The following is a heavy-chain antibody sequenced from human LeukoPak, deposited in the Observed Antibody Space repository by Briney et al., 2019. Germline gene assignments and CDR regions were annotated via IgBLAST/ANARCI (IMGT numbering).Heavy chain of an antibody. D-gene: IGHD6-13*01. V-gene: IGHV4-31*03. J-gene: IGHJ4*02. Sequence: PSETLSLTCTVSGGSISSGGYYWSWIRQHPGKGLEWIGYIYYSGSTYYNPSLKSRVTISVDTSKNQFSLKLGSVTAADTAVYYCASGEVAAAGLDYWGQGTLVTVSS. CDR2: IYYSGST. CDR3: ASGEVAAAGLDY. CDR1: GGSISSGGYY.